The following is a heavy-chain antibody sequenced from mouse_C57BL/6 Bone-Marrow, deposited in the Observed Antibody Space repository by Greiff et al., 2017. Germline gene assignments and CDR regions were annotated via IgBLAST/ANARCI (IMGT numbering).Heavy chain of an antibody. V-gene: IGHV1-64*01. CDR2: IHPNSGST. J-gene: IGHJ4*01. D-gene: IGHD2-2*01. Sequence: VQLQQPGAELVKPGASVKLSCKASGYTFTSYWMHWVKQRPGQGLEWIGMIHPNSGSTNYNEKFKSKATLTVDKSSSTAYMQLSSLTSEDSAVYYYASVWLTTGFAMDYWGQGTSVTVSS. CDR3: ASVWLTTGFAMDY. CDR1: GYTFTSYW.